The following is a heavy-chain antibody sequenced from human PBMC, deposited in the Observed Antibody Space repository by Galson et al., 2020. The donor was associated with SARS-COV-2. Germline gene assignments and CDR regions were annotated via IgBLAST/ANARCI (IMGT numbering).Heavy chain of an antibody. V-gene: IGHV4-39*01. D-gene: IGHD1-26*01. CDR3: ASYTYSGSYRKYYFDY. Sequence: SETLSLTCTVSGGSISSSSYYWGWIRQPPGKGLEWIGSIYYSGSTYYNPSLKSRVTISVDTSKNQFSLKLSSVTAADTAVYYCASYTYSGSYRKYYFDYWGQGTLVTVSS. CDR1: GGSISSSSYY. CDR2: IYYSGST. J-gene: IGHJ4*02.